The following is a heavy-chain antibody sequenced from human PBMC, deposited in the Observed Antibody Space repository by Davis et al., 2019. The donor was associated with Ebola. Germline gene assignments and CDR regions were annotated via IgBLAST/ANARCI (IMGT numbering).Heavy chain of an antibody. V-gene: IGHV1-69*13. J-gene: IGHJ4*02. CDR2: IIPVFRTA. CDR1: GDTLTSYA. CDR3: AHLGPQRYCSGGGCHGYLDY. D-gene: IGHD2-15*01. Sequence: ASSVNVSCKAVGDTLTSYAMTWVRQAPGQGLEWMGGIIPVFRTASYAQKFQGRVTITADEFPRTAYMELNGLRSEDTAVYYCAHLGPQRYCSGGGCHGYLDYWGQGTLVTVSS.